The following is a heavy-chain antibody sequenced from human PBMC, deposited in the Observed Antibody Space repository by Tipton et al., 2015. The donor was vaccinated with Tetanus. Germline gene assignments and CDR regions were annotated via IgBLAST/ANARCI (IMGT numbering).Heavy chain of an antibody. D-gene: IGHD3-22*01. J-gene: IGHJ4*02. CDR2: IYSSGST. CDR1: GGSISNYY. V-gene: IGHV4-4*07. Sequence: TLSLTCTVSGGSISNYYWSWIRQPPGKGLEWIGRIYSSGSTHYNPSLKSRVTMSLDTSKNQFSLKLNSVTAADTAVYYCARGYYDSSGYTHDYWGQGTLVTVSS. CDR3: ARGYYDSSGYTHDY.